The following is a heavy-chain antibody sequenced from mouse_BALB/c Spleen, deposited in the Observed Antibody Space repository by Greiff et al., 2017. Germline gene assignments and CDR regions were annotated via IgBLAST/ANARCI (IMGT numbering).Heavy chain of an antibody. CDR3: ARGPLGYGDWYFDV. CDR1: GYTFTDYN. CDR2: IYPYNGGT. D-gene: IGHD3-1*01. Sequence: EVQLQESGPELVKPGASVKISCKASGYTFTDYNMHWVKQSHGKSLEWIGYIYPYNGGTGYNQKFKSKATLTVDNSSSTAYMELRSLTSEDSAVYYCARGPLGYGDWYFDVWGAGTTVTVSA. J-gene: IGHJ1*01. V-gene: IGHV1S29*02.